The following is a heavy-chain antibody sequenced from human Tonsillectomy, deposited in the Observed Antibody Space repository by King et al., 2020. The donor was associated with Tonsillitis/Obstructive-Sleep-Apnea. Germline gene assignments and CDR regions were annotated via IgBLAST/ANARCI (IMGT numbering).Heavy chain of an antibody. CDR1: GYSFTSYW. J-gene: IGHJ6*02. D-gene: IGHD6-19*01. Sequence: QLVQSGAEVKKPGESLRISCKGSGYSFTSYWISWVRQMPGKGLEWMGGIDPSDSYTNYSPSFQGHVTISADKSISTAYLQWSSLKASDTAMYYCARHVAGSYSSGRYGMDVWGQGTTVTVSS. CDR2: IDPSDSYT. CDR3: ARHVAGSYSSGRYGMDV. V-gene: IGHV5-10-1*03.